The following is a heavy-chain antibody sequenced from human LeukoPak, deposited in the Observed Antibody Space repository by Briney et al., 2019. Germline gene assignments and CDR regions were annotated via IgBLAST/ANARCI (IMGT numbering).Heavy chain of an antibody. J-gene: IGHJ4*02. V-gene: IGHV3-30*02. D-gene: IGHD4-17*01. CDR1: GFTFSNYG. Sequence: GGSLRLSCAASGFTFSNYGMHWVRQAPGKGLEWVAFIRYDGSDKYYEDSLKGRFTISRDNSKNTVYLQMNSLRAEDTAVYYCAKSHTMAQSDYGDFGYWDQGTLVTVSS. CDR3: AKSHTMAQSDYGDFGY. CDR2: IRYDGSDK.